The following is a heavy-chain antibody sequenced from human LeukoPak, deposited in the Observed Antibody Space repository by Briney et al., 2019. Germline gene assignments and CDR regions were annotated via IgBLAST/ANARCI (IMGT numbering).Heavy chain of an antibody. CDR3: ARGMDY. CDR2: IKQDGSEK. V-gene: IGHV3-7*03. CDR1: GFTFNNYW. J-gene: IGHJ4*02. Sequence: GGSLRLSCAASGFTFNNYWMTWVRQAPGKGLEWVANIKQDGSEKYYVDSVKGRFTISRDNAKNSLHLQMNSLRAEDTAMYYCARGMDYWGQGTLVTVSS.